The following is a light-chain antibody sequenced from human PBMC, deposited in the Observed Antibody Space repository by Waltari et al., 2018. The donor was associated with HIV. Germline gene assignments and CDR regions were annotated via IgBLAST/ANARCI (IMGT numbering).Light chain of an antibody. CDR2: DNA. J-gene: IGLJ3*02. Sequence: QSVLTQPPSVSAAPGQKVTISCSGSSSNIGNDYVSWYQHLPGAAPKLLIYDNANRPSGIPYRFSGSKSGTSATLGITGLQTGDEADYYCGTWDTSLSGGVFGGGTKLTVL. V-gene: IGLV1-51*01. CDR1: SSNIGNDY. CDR3: GTWDTSLSGGV.